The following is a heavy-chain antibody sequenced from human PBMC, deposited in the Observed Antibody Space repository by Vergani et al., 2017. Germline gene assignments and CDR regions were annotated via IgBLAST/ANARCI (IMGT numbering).Heavy chain of an antibody. J-gene: IGHJ5*02. V-gene: IGHV4-31*03. D-gene: IGHD1-7*01. CDR3: ARGRPPSGTTWWFDP. CDR1: GGSISSSNYY. Sequence: QVQLQESGPGLVKPSQTLSLTCTVSGGSISSSNYYWTWIRQHPGKGLEWIGYIYYSGSTYYNPSLKSRVTISVDTSKNQFSLKLNSVTAADTALYYCARGRPPSGTTWWFDPWGQGTLVTVSS. CDR2: IYYSGST.